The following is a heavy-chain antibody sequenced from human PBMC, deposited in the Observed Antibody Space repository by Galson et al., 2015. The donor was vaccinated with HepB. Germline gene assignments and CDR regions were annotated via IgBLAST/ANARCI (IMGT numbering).Heavy chain of an antibody. V-gene: IGHV3-21*01. D-gene: IGHD6-19*01. J-gene: IGHJ4*02. Sequence: SLRLSCAASGSTFSSYNMNWVRQAPGKGLEWVSFISSSSSSISYADSVKGRFTISRDNAKNSLFLQMNTLRAEDTAVYYCATVSSGWYNYWGQGTLVTVSS. CDR1: GSTFSSYN. CDR3: ATVSSGWYNY. CDR2: ISSSSSSI.